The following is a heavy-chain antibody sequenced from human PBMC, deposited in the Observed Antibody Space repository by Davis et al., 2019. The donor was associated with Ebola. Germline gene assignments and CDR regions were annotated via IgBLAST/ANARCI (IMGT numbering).Heavy chain of an antibody. CDR1: GFTFSSYS. Sequence: PGGSLRLSCAASGFTFSSYSMNWVRQAPGKGLEWVSSISSSSSYIYYADSVKGRFTISRDNAKNSLYLQMNSLRAEDTAVYYCARVLAATDYYYGMDVWGQGTTVTVSS. J-gene: IGHJ6*02. D-gene: IGHD2-15*01. CDR2: ISSSSSYI. CDR3: ARVLAATDYYYGMDV. V-gene: IGHV3-21*01.